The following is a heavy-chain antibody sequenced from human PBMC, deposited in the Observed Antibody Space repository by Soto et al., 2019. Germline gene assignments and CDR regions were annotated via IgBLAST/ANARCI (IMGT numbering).Heavy chain of an antibody. CDR3: TRDGRGLGRLSLFEY. CDR2: IYSGETT. D-gene: IGHD2-21*02. V-gene: IGHV3-53*01. CDR1: GFHGNSEY. J-gene: IGHJ4*02. Sequence: GPLSCSCAASGFHGNSEYMNWVRQTTGKGLEWVASIYSGETTYYADSVRGRFTISSDKSKNTLYFQLSSLRIEDTAVYYCTRDGRGLGRLSLFEYWGQGVLVTVSS.